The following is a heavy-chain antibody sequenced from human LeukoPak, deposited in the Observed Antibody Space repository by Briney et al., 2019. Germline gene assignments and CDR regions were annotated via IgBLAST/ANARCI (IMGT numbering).Heavy chain of an antibody. V-gene: IGHV4-59*01. J-gene: IGHJ5*02. Sequence: PSETLSLTCTVSGGSISSYYWSWIRQPPGKGLEWIGYIYYSGSTNYNPSLKSRVTISVDTSKNQFSLKLSSVTAADTAVYYCARAGSSGSGGYNWFDPWGQGTLVTVSS. CDR3: ARAGSSGSGGYNWFDP. CDR2: IYYSGST. CDR1: GGSISSYY. D-gene: IGHD6-19*01.